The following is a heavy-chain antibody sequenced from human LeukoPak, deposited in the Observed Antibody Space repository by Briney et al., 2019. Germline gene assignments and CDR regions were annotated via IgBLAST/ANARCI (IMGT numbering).Heavy chain of an antibody. J-gene: IGHJ4*02. D-gene: IGHD2-21*02. CDR3: AIRSDGAYCGGDCFYLDY. CDR2: IIPILNIE. V-gene: IGHV1-69*04. Sequence: SVKVSCKASGGTFSSYAISWVRQAPGQGLEWMGRIIPILNIEEYAQRFQGRVTITADTSTSTVYMELSSLRSEDTAIYYCAIRSDGAYCGGDCFYLDYWGQGTLVTVSS. CDR1: GGTFSSYA.